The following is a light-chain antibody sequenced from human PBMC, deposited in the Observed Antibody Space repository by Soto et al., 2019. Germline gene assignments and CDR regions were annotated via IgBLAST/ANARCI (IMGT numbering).Light chain of an antibody. CDR3: SSYRSSTTFV. V-gene: IGLV2-14*01. J-gene: IGLJ1*01. CDR2: EVR. CDR1: SSDIGAYNH. Sequence: QSALTQPASVSGSPGQSITISCSGSSSDIGAYNHVAWFQQYPGRAPKVIIFEVRKRPSGVSTRFSGSKSGDTASLTISGLQAEDEADYYCSSYRSSTTFVFGTGTKVTVL.